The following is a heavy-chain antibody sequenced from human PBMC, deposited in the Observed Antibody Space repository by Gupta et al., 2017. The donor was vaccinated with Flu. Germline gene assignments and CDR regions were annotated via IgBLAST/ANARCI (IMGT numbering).Heavy chain of an antibody. J-gene: IGHJ4*02. Sequence: QLQLQESGPGLVKPSETLSLTCTVSGGSISSSSYYWGWIRQPPGKGLEWIGSIYYSGSTYYNPSLKSRVTISVDTSKNQFSLKLSSVTAADTAVYYCARRDSSGWGEGAFDYWGQGTLVTVSS. CDR1: GGSISSSSYY. D-gene: IGHD6-19*01. CDR3: ARRDSSGWGEGAFDY. CDR2: IYYSGST. V-gene: IGHV4-39*01.